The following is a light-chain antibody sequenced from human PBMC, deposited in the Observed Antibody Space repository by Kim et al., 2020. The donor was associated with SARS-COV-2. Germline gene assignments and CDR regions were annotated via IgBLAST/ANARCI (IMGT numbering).Light chain of an antibody. CDR3: QSYDRSRSGWV. CDR2: GNN. J-gene: IGLJ3*02. Sequence: RATSSCTGTNSTIGAGDDVPWYQHIPGTAPRRLIFGNNLRPSGVAARFSGSQSGTSASLAISGLHAEDGADYYCQSYDRSRSGWVFGGGTQLTVL. CDR1: NSTIGAGDD. V-gene: IGLV1-40*01.